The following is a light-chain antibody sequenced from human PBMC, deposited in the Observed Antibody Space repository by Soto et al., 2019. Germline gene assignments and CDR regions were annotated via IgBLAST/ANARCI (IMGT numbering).Light chain of an antibody. Sequence: QSALTQPASVSGSPGQSITISCTGTSSGIRDYNYVSWYQQLPGNAPKLIMYEVSNRPSGISNRFSGSKSGNTASPTISGVQAEDEADYYCSSRSPDFFGTGTKVTVL. CDR3: SSRSPDF. CDR1: SSGIRDYNY. CDR2: EVS. V-gene: IGLV2-14*01. J-gene: IGLJ1*01.